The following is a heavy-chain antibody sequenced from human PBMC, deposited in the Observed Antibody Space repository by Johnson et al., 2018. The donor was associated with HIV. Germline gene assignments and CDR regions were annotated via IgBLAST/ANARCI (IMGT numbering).Heavy chain of an antibody. CDR1: GFTFKSYS. CDR2: ISYDGSNK. Sequence: QVQLVESGGGVVQPGRSLRLSCAASGFTFKSYSMHWVRQAPGKGLEWMAVISYDGSNKFYADSLKGRFSISRDNSKNTLYLQMNSLRAGDTAVYYCAKTITMIGRFDAFDIWGQGTMVTVSS. D-gene: IGHD3-22*01. CDR3: AKTITMIGRFDAFDI. J-gene: IGHJ3*02. V-gene: IGHV3-30*18.